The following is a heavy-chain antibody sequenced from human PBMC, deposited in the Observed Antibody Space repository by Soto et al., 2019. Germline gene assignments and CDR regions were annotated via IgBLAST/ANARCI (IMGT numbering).Heavy chain of an antibody. D-gene: IGHD2-2*01. CDR2: ISGRGGST. J-gene: IGHJ3*02. CDR1: GFTFNSYA. Sequence: PWGALRLSCAASGFTFNSYAMSWVRRAPGEGLGGGSAISGRGGSTDYAGSGEGRFTISRDNSKNTLYLQMNSLRAEDTAVYYCAKSTKGGGDAFNIWGQRTLVTVSS. CDR3: AKSTKGGGDAFNI. V-gene: IGHV3-23*01.